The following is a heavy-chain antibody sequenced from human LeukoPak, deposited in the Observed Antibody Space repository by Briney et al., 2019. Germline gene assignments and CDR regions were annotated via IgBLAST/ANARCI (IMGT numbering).Heavy chain of an antibody. J-gene: IGHJ5*02. D-gene: IGHD3-22*01. Sequence: SETLSLTCTVSGGSISSGGYYWSWIRQHPGKGLEWIGYIYHSGGTYYNPCLKSGVTMSVDTSKNQFSLKLSSVTAADTAVYYCARDGVDYESSVNYSGNWFDPWGQGTLVTVSS. CDR1: GGSISSGGYY. CDR3: ARDGVDYESSVNYSGNWFDP. V-gene: IGHV4-31*03. CDR2: IYHSGGT.